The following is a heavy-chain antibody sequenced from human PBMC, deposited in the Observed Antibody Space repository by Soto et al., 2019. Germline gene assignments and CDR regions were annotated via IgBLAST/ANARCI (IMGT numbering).Heavy chain of an antibody. D-gene: IGHD2-2*01. J-gene: IGHJ2*01. CDR1: GFTFSSYS. Sequence: EVQLVESGGGLVQPGGSLRLSCAASGFTFSSYSMNWVRQAPGKGLEWVSYISSSSSTIYYADSVKGRFTISRDNAKXSLYLQMNSXXDEDTAVYYCATLSPXXXXXTSCLRYFDLWGRGTLVTVSS. CDR3: ATLSPXXXXXTSCLRYFDL. CDR2: ISSSSSTI. V-gene: IGHV3-48*02.